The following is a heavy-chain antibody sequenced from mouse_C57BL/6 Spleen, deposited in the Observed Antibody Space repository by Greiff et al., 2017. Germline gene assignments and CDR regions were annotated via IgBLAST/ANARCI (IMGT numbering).Heavy chain of an antibody. CDR1: GFTFSDYY. CDR2: INYDGSST. J-gene: IGHJ4*01. D-gene: IGHD2-1*01. V-gene: IGHV5-16*01. CDR3: ARVSVYYGRNYYAMDY. Sequence: EVKVEESEGGLVQPGSSMKLSCTASGFTFSDYYMAWVRQVPEKGLEWVANINYDGSSTYYLDSLKSRFIISRDNAKNILYLQMSSLKSEDTATYYCARVSVYYGRNYYAMDYWGQGTSVTVSS.